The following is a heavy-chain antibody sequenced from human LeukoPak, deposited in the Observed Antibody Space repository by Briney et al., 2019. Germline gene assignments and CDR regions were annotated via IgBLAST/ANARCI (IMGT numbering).Heavy chain of an antibody. Sequence: SETLSLTCTVSGGSISSGGYYWSWICQHPGKGLEWIGYIYYSGSTYYNPSLKSRVTVSVDTSKNQFSLKLSSVTAADTAVYYCARSSQYYSFDIWGQGTMVTVSS. CDR3: ARSSQYYSFDI. V-gene: IGHV4-31*03. CDR2: IYYSGST. D-gene: IGHD3-10*01. CDR1: GGSISSGGYY. J-gene: IGHJ3*02.